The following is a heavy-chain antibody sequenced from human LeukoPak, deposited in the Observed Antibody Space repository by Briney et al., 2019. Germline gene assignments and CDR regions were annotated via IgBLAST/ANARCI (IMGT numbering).Heavy chain of an antibody. D-gene: IGHD3-9*01. CDR1: GFTFSSYC. Sequence: GRSLRLSCAASGFTFSSYCMHWVRQAPGKGLEWVAVISYDGSNKYYADSVKGRFTFSRDNSKNTLYLQMNSLRAEDTAVYYCAKDLRDILTGPSSYYYGMDVWGKGTTVTVSS. J-gene: IGHJ6*04. V-gene: IGHV3-30*18. CDR2: ISYDGSNK. CDR3: AKDLRDILTGPSSYYYGMDV.